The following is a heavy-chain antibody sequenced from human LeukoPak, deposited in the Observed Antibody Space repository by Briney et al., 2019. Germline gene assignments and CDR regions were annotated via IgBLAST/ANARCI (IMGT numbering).Heavy chain of an antibody. Sequence: PGGSLRLSCAASGFTFSSYWMSWVRQAPGKGLEWEANIKQDGSEKYHVDSVNGRFTISRDNAKNSLYLQMNSLRAEDTAVYYCAREISSWYRTEGRFDPWGQGTLVTVSS. V-gene: IGHV3-7*01. CDR3: AREISSWYRTEGRFDP. CDR1: GFTFSSYW. CDR2: IKQDGSEK. D-gene: IGHD6-13*01. J-gene: IGHJ5*02.